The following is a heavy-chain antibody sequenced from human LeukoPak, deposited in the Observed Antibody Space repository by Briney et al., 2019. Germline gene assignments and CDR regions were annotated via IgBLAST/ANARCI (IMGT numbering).Heavy chain of an antibody. CDR1: GYSFTSYW. J-gene: IGHJ6*02. CDR3: ARLIAPAPSGMDV. CDR2: IYPGDSDT. V-gene: IGHV5-51*01. Sequence: GESLKISCKGSGYSFTSYWIGWVRQMPGKGLEWMGIIYPGDSDTRYSPSFQGQVTISADKSISTAYLQWSSLKASDTAMYCCARLIAPAPSGMDVWGQGTTVTVSS. D-gene: IGHD6-13*01.